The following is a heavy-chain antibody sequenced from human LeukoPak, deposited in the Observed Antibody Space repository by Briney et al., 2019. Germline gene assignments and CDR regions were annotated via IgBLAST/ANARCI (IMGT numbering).Heavy chain of an antibody. CDR3: ARDGSYGYTFGY. CDR1: GGSISSGSYY. V-gene: IGHV4-61*02. D-gene: IGHD5-18*01. Sequence: SETLSLTCTVSGGSISSGSYYWSWIRQPAGKGLEWIGRIYTSGSTNYNPSLKSRVTISVDTSKNQFSLKLSSVTAADTAVYYCARDGSYGYTFGYWGQGTLVTVSS. CDR2: IYTSGST. J-gene: IGHJ4*02.